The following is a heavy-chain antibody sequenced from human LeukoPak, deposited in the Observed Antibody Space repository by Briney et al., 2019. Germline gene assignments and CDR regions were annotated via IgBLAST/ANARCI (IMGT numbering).Heavy chain of an antibody. CDR2: INSDGSST. CDR1: GFTFSSYW. D-gene: IGHD5-18*01. J-gene: IGHJ4*02. V-gene: IGHV3-74*01. Sequence: GGSLRLSCAASGFTFSSYWMHWGRQAPGKGLVWVSRINSDGSSTSYADSVKGRFTISRDNAKNTLYLQMNSLRAGDTAVYYCARARSTPWIQLCLDDRFDYWGQGTLVTVSS. CDR3: ARARSTPWIQLCLDDRFDY.